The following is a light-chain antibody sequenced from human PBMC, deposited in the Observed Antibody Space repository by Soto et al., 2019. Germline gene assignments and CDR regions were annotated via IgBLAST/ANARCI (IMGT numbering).Light chain of an antibody. Sequence: SYELTQTPSVSVAPGQTARITCGGNNIRNKSVQWYQQKPGQAPVVVVYDDTNRPSGIPERFSGSNSGNTATLTISRVEDGDEADYYCKVWDSSSDHWVFGGGTKLTVL. CDR2: DDT. V-gene: IGLV3-21*02. J-gene: IGLJ3*02. CDR3: KVWDSSSDHWV. CDR1: NIRNKS.